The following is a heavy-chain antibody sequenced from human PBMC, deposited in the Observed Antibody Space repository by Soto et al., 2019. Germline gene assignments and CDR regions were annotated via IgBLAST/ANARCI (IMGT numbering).Heavy chain of an antibody. CDR1: GFTFSSYA. Sequence: EVQLLESGGGLVQPGGSLRLSCAASGFTFSSYAMTWVRQAPGKGLEWVSTISGGGDSTHYADSVKGRFTISRDNSKNTLYLQMNSLRAEDTAVYYCAKDDYSGSYPKYYFDYWGQGTLVTVSS. CDR3: AKDDYSGSYPKYYFDY. J-gene: IGHJ4*02. D-gene: IGHD1-26*01. V-gene: IGHV3-23*01. CDR2: ISGGGDST.